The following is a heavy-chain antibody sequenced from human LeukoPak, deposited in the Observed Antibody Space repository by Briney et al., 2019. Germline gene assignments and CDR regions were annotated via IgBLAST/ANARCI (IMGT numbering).Heavy chain of an antibody. J-gene: IGHJ4*02. CDR3: ARESGDFDY. CDR2: ISSSGST. D-gene: IGHD7-27*01. CDR1: GGSISSYY. V-gene: IGHV4-4*07. Sequence: SETLSLTCTVSGGSISSYYWSWIRQPAGKGLEWIGRISSSGSTNYKSSLKSRVTMSIDTSKNLFSLKLNSVTAADTAVYYCARESGDFDYWGQGTLVTVSS.